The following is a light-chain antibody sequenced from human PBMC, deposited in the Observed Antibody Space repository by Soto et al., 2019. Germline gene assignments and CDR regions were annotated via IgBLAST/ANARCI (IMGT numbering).Light chain of an antibody. CDR1: NSNLGAGYD. CDR3: QAYDYSLTAFV. J-gene: IGLJ3*02. CDR2: GNR. V-gene: IGLV1-40*01. Sequence: QSVLTQPPSVSGVPGQRVTISCTGNNSNLGAGYDVHWYQQLPGAAPKLVVFGNRNRPSGVPERFSGSKSGTSASLAITGLQAEDEDDYYGQAYDYSLTAFVFGGGTKLTVL.